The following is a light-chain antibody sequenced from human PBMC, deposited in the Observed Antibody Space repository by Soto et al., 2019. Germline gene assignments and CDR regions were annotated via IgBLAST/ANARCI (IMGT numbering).Light chain of an antibody. Sequence: DIQLTQSPSFLSASVGDRVTITFRASQGISSYLAWYQQKPGKAPKLLIYAASTLQSGVPSRFSGSGSGTEFTLTISSLQPEDFATYYCQQLNSYPRTFGQGTK. CDR2: AAS. V-gene: IGKV1-9*01. J-gene: IGKJ1*01. CDR3: QQLNSYPRT. CDR1: QGISSY.